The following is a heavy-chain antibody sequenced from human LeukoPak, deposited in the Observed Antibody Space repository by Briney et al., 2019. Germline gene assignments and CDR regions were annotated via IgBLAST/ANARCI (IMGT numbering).Heavy chain of an antibody. J-gene: IGHJ6*02. CDR3: AREYQLNYCYYGMDV. V-gene: IGHV1-18*01. Sequence: ASVKVSCKASGYTFSDYTFTNYGISWVRQAPGQGLEWMGWISTYKSHTNYAQKFQGRVTMITDTSTNTAYMELRSLRSDDTAVYYCAREYQLNYCYYGMDVWGQGTTVTVSS. CDR2: ISTYKSHT. D-gene: IGHD2-2*01. CDR1: GYTFSDYTFTNYG.